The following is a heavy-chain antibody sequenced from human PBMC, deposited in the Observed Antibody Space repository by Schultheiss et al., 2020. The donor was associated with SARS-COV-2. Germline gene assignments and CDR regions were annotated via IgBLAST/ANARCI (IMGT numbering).Heavy chain of an antibody. Sequence: SETLSLTCTVSGGSVNSGSYYWSWIRQPPGKGLEWIGYIYYSGSTNYNPSLKSRVTISVDTSKNQFSLKLSSVTAADTAVYYCAREYYYGSGKSPAAFDIWGQGTMVTVSS. V-gene: IGHV4-61*01. CDR2: IYYSGST. J-gene: IGHJ3*02. CDR1: GGSVNSGSYY. D-gene: IGHD3-10*01. CDR3: AREYYYGSGKSPAAFDI.